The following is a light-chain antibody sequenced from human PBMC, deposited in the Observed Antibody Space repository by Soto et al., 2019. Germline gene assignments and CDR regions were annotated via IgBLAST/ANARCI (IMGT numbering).Light chain of an antibody. J-gene: IGLJ2*01. Sequence: QSALTQPPSASGSPGQSVTISCIGTSSDVGGHNYVSWYQQHPGKAPKLLIFEVNKRPSGVPDRFSATKSGIPASLTVSGLQPEDEAAYYCSSYISTDNDVIFGGETKLTVL. CDR2: EVN. V-gene: IGLV2-8*01. CDR1: SSDVGGHNY. CDR3: SSYISTDNDVI.